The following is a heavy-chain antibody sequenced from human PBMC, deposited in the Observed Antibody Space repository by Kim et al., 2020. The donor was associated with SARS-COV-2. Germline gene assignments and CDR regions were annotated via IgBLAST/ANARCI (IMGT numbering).Heavy chain of an antibody. CDR2: IYPGDSDT. J-gene: IGHJ5*02. CDR1: GYSFTSYW. Sequence: GESLKISCKGSGYSFTSYWIGWVRQMPWKGLEWVGIIYPGDSDTRYSPSFQGQVTISADKSISTAYLQWSSLKASGTAMYYCARRYYYDSSGYHPGRVWFDPWGQGTLVTVSS. D-gene: IGHD3-22*01. CDR3: ARRYYYDSSGYHPGRVWFDP. V-gene: IGHV5-51*01.